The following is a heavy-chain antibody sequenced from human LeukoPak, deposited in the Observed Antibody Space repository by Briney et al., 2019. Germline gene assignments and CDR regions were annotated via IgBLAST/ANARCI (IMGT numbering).Heavy chain of an antibody. Sequence: GGSLRLSCAASGFPFSSYSMTWVRQAPGKGLEWVASINPEGSEKYSADSVKGRFTISRDNAKNSLYLQMDSLRVEDTAFYYCARDLAYSRLDYWGQGMLVTVSS. V-gene: IGHV3-7*01. CDR2: INPEGSEK. J-gene: IGHJ4*02. CDR1: GFPFSSYS. CDR3: ARDLAYSRLDY. D-gene: IGHD5-18*01.